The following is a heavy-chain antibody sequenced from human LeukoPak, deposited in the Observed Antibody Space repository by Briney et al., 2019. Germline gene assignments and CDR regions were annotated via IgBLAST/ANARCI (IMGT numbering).Heavy chain of an antibody. D-gene: IGHD3-16*02. V-gene: IGHV1-8*02. Sequence: GASVKVSCKASGYTFTSYGISWVRQATGQGLEWMGWMNPNSGNTGYAQKFQGRVTMTRNTSISTAYMELSSLRSEDTAVYYCARGSVDDYVWGSYRYPFDYWGQGTLVTVSS. CDR3: ARGSVDDYVWGSYRYPFDY. CDR2: MNPNSGNT. J-gene: IGHJ4*02. CDR1: GYTFTSYG.